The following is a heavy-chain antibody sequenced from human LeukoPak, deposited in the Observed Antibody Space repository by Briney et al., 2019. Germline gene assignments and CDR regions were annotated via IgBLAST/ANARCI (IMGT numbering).Heavy chain of an antibody. V-gene: IGHV3-48*03. D-gene: IGHD6-13*01. J-gene: IGHJ4*02. Sequence: GGSLRLSCAASGFTFSSYEMNWVRQAPGKGLEWVSYISSSGSTIYQADSVKGRFTISRDNAKNSLYLQMNSLRAEDTAVYYCAREDASSWDYWGQGSLVTVSS. CDR2: ISSSGSTI. CDR1: GFTFSSYE. CDR3: AREDASSWDY.